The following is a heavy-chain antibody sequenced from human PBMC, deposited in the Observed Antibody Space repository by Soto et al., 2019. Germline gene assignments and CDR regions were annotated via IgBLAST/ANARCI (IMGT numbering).Heavy chain of an antibody. D-gene: IGHD6-6*01. V-gene: IGHV1-3*01. CDR1: GYTFTSYA. CDR2: INAGNGNT. CDR3: ARAGQYSSPSAYMDG. J-gene: IGHJ6*03. Sequence: ASVKVSCKASGYTFTSYAMHWVRQAPGQRLEWMGWINAGNGNTKYSQKFQGRVTITRDTSASTAYMELSSLRSEDTAVYYCARAGQYSSPSAYMDGWGKGTTVTVSS.